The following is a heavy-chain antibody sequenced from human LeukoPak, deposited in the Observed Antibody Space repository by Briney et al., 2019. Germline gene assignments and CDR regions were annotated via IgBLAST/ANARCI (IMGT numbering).Heavy chain of an antibody. J-gene: IGHJ4*02. V-gene: IGHV4-34*01. D-gene: IGHD2-2*01. Sequence: SETLSLTCVVYGGSFSGYYWSWLRQPPGKGLEWIGEISHGGSTNYSPSLKSRVTISLDTSKNQFSLKLRSVTAADTAVYYCAREKGYCSSTSCLFDYWGQGTLVTVSS. CDR2: ISHGGST. CDR3: AREKGYCSSTSCLFDY. CDR1: GGSFSGYY.